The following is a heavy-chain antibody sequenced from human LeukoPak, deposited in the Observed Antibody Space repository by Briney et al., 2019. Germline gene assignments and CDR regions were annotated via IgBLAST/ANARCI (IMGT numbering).Heavy chain of an antibody. V-gene: IGHV4-34*01. CDR3: ARRWNYGRNYYIDV. CDR1: GGSFSNYY. D-gene: IGHD1-7*01. CDR2: NKASGRI. Sequence: SQTLSLICAVYGGSFSNYYWSWIRQPPGKGLEWIGENKASGRINDNPSLMSRVAVSVDTSKNQFSLRLTSVTATDTAVYYCARRWNYGRNYYIDVWGNGATVSVSS. J-gene: IGHJ6*03.